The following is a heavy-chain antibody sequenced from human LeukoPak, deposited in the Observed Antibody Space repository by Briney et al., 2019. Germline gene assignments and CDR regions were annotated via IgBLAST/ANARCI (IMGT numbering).Heavy chain of an antibody. CDR3: ARPSGSYVY. V-gene: IGHV4-39*07. Sequence: SETLSLTCSVSGGSISSSSYYWDWIRQPPGQGLEWIGTIYYSGSIYYNPSLQSRVTISVDTSKNQFSLKLSSVTAADTAVYYCARPSGSYVYWGQGTLVTVSS. CDR1: GGSISSSSYY. J-gene: IGHJ4*02. CDR2: IYYSGSI. D-gene: IGHD1-26*01.